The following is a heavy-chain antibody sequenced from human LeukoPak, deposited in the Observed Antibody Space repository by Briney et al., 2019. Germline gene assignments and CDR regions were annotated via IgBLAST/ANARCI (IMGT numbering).Heavy chain of an antibody. D-gene: IGHD6-13*01. CDR2: IYYSGST. Sequence: PSEILSLXCTVSGGSISSYYWSWIRQPPGKELEWIGYIYYSGSTNYNPSLKSRVTISVDTSKNQFSLKLSSVTAADTAVYYCARGGAAAGLLDYWGQGTLVTVSS. CDR1: GGSISSYY. V-gene: IGHV4-59*01. CDR3: ARGGAAAGLLDY. J-gene: IGHJ4*02.